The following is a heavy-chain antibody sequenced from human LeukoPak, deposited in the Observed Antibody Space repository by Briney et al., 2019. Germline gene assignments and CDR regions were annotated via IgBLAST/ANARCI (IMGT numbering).Heavy chain of an antibody. CDR1: GASISRSDYF. V-gene: IGHV4-39*01. Sequence: PSETLSLTCTVSGASISRSDYFWGWTRQPPGKGLEWIGSIYYSGSTYYSPSLKGRVTISVDTSKNQFSLKLNSVTAADTAVYYCARSSEYGDPFNYWGQGTLVTVSS. CDR3: ARSSEYGDPFNY. CDR2: IYYSGST. J-gene: IGHJ4*02. D-gene: IGHD4-17*01.